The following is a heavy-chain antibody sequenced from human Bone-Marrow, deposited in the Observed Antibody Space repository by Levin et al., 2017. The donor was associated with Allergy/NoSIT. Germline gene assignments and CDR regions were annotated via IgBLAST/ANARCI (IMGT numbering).Heavy chain of an antibody. CDR1: GATVNVGSYF. V-gene: IGHV4-61*01. J-gene: IGHJ6*02. D-gene: IGHD1-26*01. Sequence: KPSETLSLTCTVYGATVNVGSYFWSWIRQPPGKALEWIGHISHTGNTKYKASLESRVAISIDRSMTQFSLTLSSVTAADTAMYFCAGDQYSYGEDHFDHGLDLWGQGTTVTVSS. CDR2: ISHTGNT. CDR3: AGDQYSYGEDHFDHGLDL.